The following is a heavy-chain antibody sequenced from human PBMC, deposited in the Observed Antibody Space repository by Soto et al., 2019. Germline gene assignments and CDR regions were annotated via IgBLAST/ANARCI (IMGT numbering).Heavy chain of an antibody. CDR1: GFTFDDYT. J-gene: IGHJ6*02. D-gene: IGHD2-2*01. Sequence: EVQLVESGGVVVQPGGSLRLSCAASGFTFDDYTMHWVRQAPGKGLEWVSLISWDGGITYYADSVKGRFTISRDNRKNSLYLQMNSLRTEDTALYYCAKDTGYCSSTSCLWGYYYYYGMDVWGQGTTVTVSS. V-gene: IGHV3-43*01. CDR2: ISWDGGIT. CDR3: AKDTGYCSSTSCLWGYYYYYGMDV.